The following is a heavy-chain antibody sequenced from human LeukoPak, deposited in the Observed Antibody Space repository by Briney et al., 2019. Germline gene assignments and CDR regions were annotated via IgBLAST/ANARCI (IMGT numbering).Heavy chain of an antibody. D-gene: IGHD6-19*01. CDR2: INSDGSST. CDR1: GFTFSSYW. Sequence: GGSLRLSCAASGFTFSSYWMHWVRQAPGKGLVWVSRINSDGSSTSYADSVKGRFTISRDNAKNSLYLQMNSLRAEDTAVYYCARAIFSSGWYLVDYWGQGTLVTVSS. V-gene: IGHV3-74*01. CDR3: ARAIFSSGWYLVDY. J-gene: IGHJ4*02.